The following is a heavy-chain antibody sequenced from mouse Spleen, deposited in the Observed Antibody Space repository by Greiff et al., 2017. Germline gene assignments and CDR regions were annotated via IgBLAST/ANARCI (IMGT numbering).Heavy chain of an antibody. V-gene: IGHV1-82*01. CDR1: GYAFSSSW. D-gene: IGHD1-1*01. CDR2: IYPGDGDT. CDR3: ARVYGSSPYYFDY. Sequence: VQLQESGPELVKPGASVKISCKASGYAFSSSWMNWVKQRPGKGLEWIGRIYPGDGDTNYNGKSKGKATLTADKSSSTACMQLSSLTSEDSAVYFCARVYGSSPYYFDYWGQGTTLTVSS. J-gene: IGHJ2*01.